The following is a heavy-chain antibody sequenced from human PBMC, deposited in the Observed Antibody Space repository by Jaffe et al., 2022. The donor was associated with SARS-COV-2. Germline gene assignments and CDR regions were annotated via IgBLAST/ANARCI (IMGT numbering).Heavy chain of an antibody. J-gene: IGHJ4*02. V-gene: IGHV4-4*07. CDR2: IYTSGST. CDR1: GGSISSYY. CDR3: ARGGPGYCSGGSCYAFDY. Sequence: QVQLQESGPGLVKPSETLSLTCTVSGGSISSYYWSWIRQPAGKGLEWIGRIYTSGSTNYNPSLKSRVTMSVDTSKNQFSLKLSSVTAADTAVYYCARGGPGYCSGGSCYAFDYWGQGTLVTVSS. D-gene: IGHD2-15*01.